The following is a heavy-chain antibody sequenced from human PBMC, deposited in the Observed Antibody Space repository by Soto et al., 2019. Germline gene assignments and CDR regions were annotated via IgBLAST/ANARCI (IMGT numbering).Heavy chain of an antibody. CDR3: ARGRLAVGSDWFDS. J-gene: IGHJ5*01. V-gene: IGHV3-23*01. CDR1: GITFNPNA. CDR2: IDGDGGDT. Sequence: GGSLRLSCAASGITFNPNAMIWVRQAPGKGLEWVSAIDGDGGDTFFADFVKGRFTMSRDNSKNTVYLHMSSLTAEVTPLYYCARGRLAVGSDWFDSWGPGTLVTFSS. D-gene: IGHD3-10*01.